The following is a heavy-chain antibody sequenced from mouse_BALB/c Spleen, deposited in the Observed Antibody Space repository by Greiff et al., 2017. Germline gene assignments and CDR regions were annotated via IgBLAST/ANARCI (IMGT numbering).Heavy chain of an antibody. Sequence: EVKLEESGPGLVKPSQSLSLTCTVTGYSITSDYAWNWIRQFPGNKLEWMGYISYSGSTSYNPSLKSRISITRDTSKNQFFLQLNSVTTEDTATYYCARWDYYAMDYWGQGTSVTFSS. J-gene: IGHJ4*01. CDR1: GYSITSDYA. CDR2: ISYSGST. V-gene: IGHV3-2*02. CDR3: ARWDYYAMDY.